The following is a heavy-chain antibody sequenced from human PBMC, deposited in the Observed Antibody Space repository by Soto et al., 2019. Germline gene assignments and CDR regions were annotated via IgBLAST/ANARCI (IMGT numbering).Heavy chain of an antibody. Sequence: ASVKVSCKASGYTFTSYYMHWVRQAPGQGLEWMGIINPSGGSTSYAQKFQGRVTITADESTSTAYMELSSLRSEDTAVYYCASKAFKFGYFDSWGQGTLVTVSS. J-gene: IGHJ4*01. CDR2: INPSGGST. CDR3: ASKAFKFGYFDS. D-gene: IGHD3-16*01. V-gene: IGHV1-46*01. CDR1: GYTFTSYY.